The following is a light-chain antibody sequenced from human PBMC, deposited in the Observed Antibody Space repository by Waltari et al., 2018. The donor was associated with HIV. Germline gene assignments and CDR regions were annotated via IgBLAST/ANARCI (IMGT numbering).Light chain of an antibody. V-gene: IGKV1-39*01. Sequence: DIQMTQSPSSLSASVGDRVTITCRASQSISNYLNWYQQKPGKAPKLLIYDASSLQSGVPSRFGGSGSGTEFTLTISSLQPEDSATYFCQQNSSTPLILGGGTKVEIK. CDR2: DAS. J-gene: IGKJ4*01. CDR1: QSISNY. CDR3: QQNSSTPLI.